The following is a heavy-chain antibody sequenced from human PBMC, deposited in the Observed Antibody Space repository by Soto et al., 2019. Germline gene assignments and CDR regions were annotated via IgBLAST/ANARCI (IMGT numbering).Heavy chain of an antibody. Sequence: SETLSLTCTVSGGSISSYYWSWIRQPPGKGLEWIGYIYYSGSTNYNPSLKSRVTISVDTSKNQFSLKLSSVTAADTAVYYCARDGRYSGYEDAFDIWGQGTVVTV. CDR1: GGSISSYY. D-gene: IGHD5-12*01. V-gene: IGHV4-59*01. CDR2: IYYSGST. J-gene: IGHJ3*02. CDR3: ARDGRYSGYEDAFDI.